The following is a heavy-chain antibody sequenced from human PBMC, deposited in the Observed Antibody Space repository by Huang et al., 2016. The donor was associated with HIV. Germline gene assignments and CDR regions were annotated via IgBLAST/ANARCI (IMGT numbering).Heavy chain of an antibody. CDR2: ISYDGTNK. V-gene: IGHV3-30-3*01. CDR3: ARDFSLAQPFDY. J-gene: IGHJ4*02. CDR1: GFTFSSFA. Sequence: QVQLVESGGGVVQPGRSLRLSCAASGFTFSSFALHWVRQAPGKGLEWVAQISYDGTNKYYADSVKGRFTISRDNSTNTLYLQINSLRTEDTAVYYCARDFSLAQPFDYWGQGTLVTVSS.